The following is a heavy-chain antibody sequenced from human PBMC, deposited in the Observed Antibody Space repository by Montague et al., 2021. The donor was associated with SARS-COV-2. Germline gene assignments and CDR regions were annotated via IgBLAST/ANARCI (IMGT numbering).Heavy chain of an antibody. CDR2: FDHSGDT. Sequence: SETLSLTCSVSGGSISGHYWSWIRQPPGKGLEWIGNFDHSGDTKYNPSLKSRVTISVDLSKNQFSLKMTSVTAADTAVYYCARDPHDYGWFDPWGQGTLVTVSS. CDR1: GGSISGHY. J-gene: IGHJ5*02. V-gene: IGHV4-59*11. CDR3: ARDPHDYGWFDP. D-gene: IGHD4-17*01.